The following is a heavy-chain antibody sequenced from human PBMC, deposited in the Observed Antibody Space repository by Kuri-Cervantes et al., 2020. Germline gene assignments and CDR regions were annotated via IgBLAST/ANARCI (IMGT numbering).Heavy chain of an antibody. V-gene: IGHV3-13*01. CDR2: IGTAGDT. CDR1: GFTFSSYD. D-gene: IGHD4-17*01. Sequence: GESLKIYCAASGFTFSSYDMHWVRQATGKGLEWVSAIGTAGDTYYPGSVKGRFTISRENAKNSLYLQMNSLRAEDTAVYYCARSPNDYGDYYYYYGMDVWGQGTTVTVSS. J-gene: IGHJ6*02. CDR3: ARSPNDYGDYYYYYGMDV.